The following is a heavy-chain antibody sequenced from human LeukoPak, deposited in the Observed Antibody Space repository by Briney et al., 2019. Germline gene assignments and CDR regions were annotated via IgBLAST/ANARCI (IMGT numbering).Heavy chain of an antibody. V-gene: IGHV1-2*02. Sequence: ASVKVSCKASGYTFTGYYMHWVRQAPGQGLEWMGWINPNSGGTNYAQKFQGRVTMTRDTSISTAYMELSRLRSDDTAVYYCARGFQGELSNSPFDYWGQGTLVTVSS. CDR1: GYTFTGYY. CDR3: ARGFQGELSNSPFDY. J-gene: IGHJ4*02. D-gene: IGHD3-16*02. CDR2: INPNSGGT.